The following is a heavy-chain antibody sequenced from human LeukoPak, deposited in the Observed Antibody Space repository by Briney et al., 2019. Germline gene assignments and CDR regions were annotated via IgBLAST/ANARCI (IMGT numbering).Heavy chain of an antibody. Sequence: GGSLRLSCAASGFTFSSYSMNWVRQAPGKGLEWVSSISSSSSYIYYADSVKGRFTISRDNAKNSLYLQMNSLRAEDTAVYYCARGREYSSSYFDYWGREPWSPSPQ. D-gene: IGHD6-6*01. V-gene: IGHV3-21*01. CDR2: ISSSSSYI. J-gene: IGHJ4*02. CDR1: GFTFSSYS. CDR3: ARGREYSSSYFDY.